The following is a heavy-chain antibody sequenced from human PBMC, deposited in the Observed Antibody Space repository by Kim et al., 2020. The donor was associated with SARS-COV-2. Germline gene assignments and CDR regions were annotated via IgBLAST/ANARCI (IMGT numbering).Heavy chain of an antibody. J-gene: IGHJ6*02. Sequence: ADSVKGRFTISRDNSKNTLYLQMNSLRAEDTAVYYCAKGRGPHYYYGMDVWGQGTTVTVSS. CDR3: AKGRGPHYYYGMDV. D-gene: IGHD3-10*01. V-gene: IGHV3-30*02.